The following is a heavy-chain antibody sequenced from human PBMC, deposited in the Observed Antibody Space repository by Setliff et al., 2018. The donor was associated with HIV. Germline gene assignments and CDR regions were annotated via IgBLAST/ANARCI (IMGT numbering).Heavy chain of an antibody. CDR3: AISNFWSGYSTSPPDYFDY. J-gene: IGHJ4*02. CDR1: GGSFSGYY. CDR2: INHSGST. Sequence: SETLSLTCAVYGGSFSGYYWSWIRQPPGKGLEWIGEINHSGSTNYNPSLESRVTILVDTSKNHFSLNLSSVTAADTAVYYCAISNFWSGYSTSPPDYFDYWGQGTLVTVSS. V-gene: IGHV4-34*01. D-gene: IGHD3-3*01.